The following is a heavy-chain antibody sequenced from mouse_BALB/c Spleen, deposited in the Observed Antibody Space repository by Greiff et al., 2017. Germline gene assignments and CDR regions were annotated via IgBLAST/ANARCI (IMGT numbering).Heavy chain of an antibody. Sequence: EVQVVESGGGLVQPKGSLKLSCAASGFTFNTYAMNWVRQAPGKGLEWVARIRSKSNNYATYYADSVKDRFTISRDDSQSMLYLQMNNLKTEDTAMYYCVRHWYFDVWGAGTTVTVSS. J-gene: IGHJ1*01. CDR3: VRHWYFDV. CDR2: IRSKSNNYAT. V-gene: IGHV10-1*02. CDR1: GFTFNTYA.